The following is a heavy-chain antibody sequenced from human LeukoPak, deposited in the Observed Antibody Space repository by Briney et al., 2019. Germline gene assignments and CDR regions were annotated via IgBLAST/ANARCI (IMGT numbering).Heavy chain of an antibody. D-gene: IGHD3-10*01. CDR1: GFTFSSYS. V-gene: IGHV3-21*01. J-gene: IGHJ5*02. CDR2: ISSSSSYI. Sequence: GGSLRLSCAASGFTFSSYSMNWVRQAPGKGLEWVSSISSSSSYIYYADSVKGRFTISRDNAKNSLYLQMNSLRAEDTAVYYCARADYGSGGYWFGPWGQGTLVTVSS. CDR3: ARADYGSGGYWFGP.